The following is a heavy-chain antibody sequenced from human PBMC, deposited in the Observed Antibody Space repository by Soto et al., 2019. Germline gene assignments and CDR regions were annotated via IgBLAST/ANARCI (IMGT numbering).Heavy chain of an antibody. CDR1: GYTFSDFG. D-gene: IGHD1-26*01. V-gene: IGHV1-18*04. CDR2: ITPYNGNA. J-gene: IGHJ4*02. Sequence: ASVKVSCKASGYTFSDFGINWVRQAPGQGLEWMGWITPYNGNANYAQKHQDRLTITTDTSTNTAYLELRSLRSDDTAVYFCARARMYSGAYHDYWGQGTLVTVSS. CDR3: ARARMYSGAYHDY.